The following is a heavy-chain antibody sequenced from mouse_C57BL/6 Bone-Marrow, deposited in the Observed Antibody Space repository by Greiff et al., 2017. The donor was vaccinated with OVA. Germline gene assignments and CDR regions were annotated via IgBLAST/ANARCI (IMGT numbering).Heavy chain of an antibody. D-gene: IGHD1-1*01. CDR3: ARAYYYGSSYWYFDV. CDR2: INPYNGGT. V-gene: IGHV1-19*01. J-gene: IGHJ1*03. CDR1: GYTFTDYY. Sequence: VQLQQSGPVLVKPGASVKMSCKASGYTFTDYYMNWVKQSHGKSLEWIGVINPYNGGTSYNQKFKGKATLTADKSSSTAYMELNSLTSEDSAVXYCARAYYYGSSYWYFDVWGTGTTVTVSS.